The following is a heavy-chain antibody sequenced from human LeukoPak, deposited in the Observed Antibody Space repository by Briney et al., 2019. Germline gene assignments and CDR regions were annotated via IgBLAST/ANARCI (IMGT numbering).Heavy chain of an antibody. Sequence: PSQTLSLTCAVSGGSISSGGYSWSWIRQPPGKGLEWIGYIYYSGSTYYNPSLKSRVTISVDTSKNQFSLKLSSVTAADTAVYYCASSSGYSVDYYYYMDVWGKGTTVTVSS. CDR1: GGSISSGGYS. CDR2: IYYSGST. D-gene: IGHD3-22*01. V-gene: IGHV4-30-4*07. J-gene: IGHJ6*03. CDR3: ASSSGYSVDYYYYMDV.